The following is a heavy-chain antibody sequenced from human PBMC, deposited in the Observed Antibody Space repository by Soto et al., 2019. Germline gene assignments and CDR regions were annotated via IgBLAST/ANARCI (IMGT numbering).Heavy chain of an antibody. Sequence: EVQILESGGDLVQPGGSLRLSCVVSGLSLNNYAIAWVRHAPGKGLECVSTIDVLDGAWYSDSVRGRLAISRDVSRNTVYLQMSSLRVEDTDIYFCSDWRAGGPVNLDHWGPGTRVTVSS. CDR2: IDVLDGA. D-gene: IGHD2-15*01. V-gene: IGHV3-23*01. J-gene: IGHJ4*02. CDR3: SDWRAGGPVNLDH. CDR1: GLSLNNYA.